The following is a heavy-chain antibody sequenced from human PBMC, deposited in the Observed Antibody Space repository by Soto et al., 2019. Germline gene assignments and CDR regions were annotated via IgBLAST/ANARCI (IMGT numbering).Heavy chain of an antibody. D-gene: IGHD2-2*01. CDR3: ARVRHFVVVPAAGFDY. Sequence: QVQLQQWGAGLLKPSETLSLTCAVYGGSFSGYYWSWIRQPPGKGLEWIGEINHSGSTNYNPSLKSRVTISVDTSKNQFSLKLSSVTAADTAVYYCARVRHFVVVPAAGFDYWGQGTLVTVSS. J-gene: IGHJ4*02. CDR2: INHSGST. V-gene: IGHV4-34*01. CDR1: GGSFSGYY.